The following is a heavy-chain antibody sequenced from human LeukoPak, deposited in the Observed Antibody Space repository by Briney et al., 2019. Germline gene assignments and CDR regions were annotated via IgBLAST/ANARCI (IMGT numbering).Heavy chain of an antibody. D-gene: IGHD2/OR15-2a*01. CDR3: ARLSTEYFDY. Sequence: PSETLSLTCTVSGGSISSSSYYWGWIRQPPGKGLEWIGSIYYSGSTYYNPSLKSRVTISVDTSKNQFSLKLSSVTAADTAVYYCARLSTEYFDYWGQGTLVTVSS. CDR2: IYYSGST. V-gene: IGHV4-39*01. J-gene: IGHJ4*02. CDR1: GGSISSSSYY.